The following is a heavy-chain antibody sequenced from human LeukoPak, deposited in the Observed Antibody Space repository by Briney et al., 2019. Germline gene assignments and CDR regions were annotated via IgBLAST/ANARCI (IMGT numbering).Heavy chain of an antibody. J-gene: IGHJ4*02. V-gene: IGHV3-9*01. Sequence: GGSLRLSCAASGFTFDDYAMHWVRQAPGKGLEWVSGISWNSGSIGYADSVKGRFTISRDNAKNSLYLQMNSLRAEDTALYYCAKAPCTNGVCYYDYWGQGTLVTVPS. CDR1: GFTFDDYA. CDR2: ISWNSGSI. D-gene: IGHD2-8*01. CDR3: AKAPCTNGVCYYDY.